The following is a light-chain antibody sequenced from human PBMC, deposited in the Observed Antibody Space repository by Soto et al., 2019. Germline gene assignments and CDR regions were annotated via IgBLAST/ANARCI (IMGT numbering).Light chain of an antibody. CDR3: SSHTSSNTLV. V-gene: IGLV2-14*01. CDR1: SSDVWAYNY. CDR2: EVS. Sequence: QSALTQPASVSGSPGQEITISCTGTSSDVWAYNYVSWYQQHPGKAHKLMIFEVSDRPSGVSNRFSGSKSGNTASLTISGLQAEDEADYYCSSHTSSNTLVFGGGTKVTVL. J-gene: IGLJ2*01.